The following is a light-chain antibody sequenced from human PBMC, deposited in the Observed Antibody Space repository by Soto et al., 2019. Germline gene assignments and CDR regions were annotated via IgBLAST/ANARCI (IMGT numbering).Light chain of an antibody. CDR3: QNYNSAPLT. Sequence: DFQVTQSPSSLSASVGDRVTITCWASQGISNYLAWYQQRPGKVPKLLIYAASTLQSGVPPRFSGSGSGTDFTLTISSLQPEDVGTYYCQNYNSAPLTFGPGTKVHIK. J-gene: IGKJ3*01. CDR2: AAS. V-gene: IGKV1-27*01. CDR1: QGISNY.